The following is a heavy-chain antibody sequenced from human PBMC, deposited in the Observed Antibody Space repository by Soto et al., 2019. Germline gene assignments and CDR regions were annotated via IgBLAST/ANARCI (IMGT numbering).Heavy chain of an antibody. CDR1: GGSFSGYY. J-gene: IGHJ4*02. CDR2: INHSGST. CDR3: ARDQRYLPGRGYAY. V-gene: IGHV4-34*01. D-gene: IGHD2-15*01. Sequence: SETLSLTCAVYGGSFSGYYWSWIRQPPGKGLEWIGEINHSGSTNYNPSLKSRVTISVDTSKNQFSLKLSSVTAADTAVYYCARDQRYLPGRGYAYWGQGTLVTVSS.